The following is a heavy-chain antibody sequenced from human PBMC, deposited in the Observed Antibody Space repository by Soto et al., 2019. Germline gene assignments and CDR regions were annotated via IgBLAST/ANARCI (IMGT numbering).Heavy chain of an antibody. V-gene: IGHV3-33*01. CDR2: IYYDGHNK. CDR3: ARDLGTVEIPSYYALDV. Sequence: QVQLVESGGGVVQTGGSLRLSCVASGFTFSNFRLHWVRQAPGKGLEWVAVIYYDGHNKWYADTVKGRFTISRDNSKNTVSLQMSSLGDEDTAVYYCARDLGTVEIPSYYALDVWGQGTTVTVSS. CDR1: GFTFSNFR. D-gene: IGHD1-1*01. J-gene: IGHJ6*02.